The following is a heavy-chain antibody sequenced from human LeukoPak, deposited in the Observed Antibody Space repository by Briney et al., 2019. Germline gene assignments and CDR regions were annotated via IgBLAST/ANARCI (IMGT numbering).Heavy chain of an antibody. CDR1: GFTFSSYG. J-gene: IGHJ6*02. V-gene: IGHV3-30*18. CDR2: ISYDGSNK. CDR3: AKDRSPRFCGGGSCHSAPFGMDV. D-gene: IGHD2-15*01. Sequence: PGRSLRLSCAASGFTFSSYGMNWVRQAPGKGLEWVAVISYDGSNKYYADSVKGRFTISRDNSKNTHLQMNSLRAEDTAVYYCAKDRSPRFCGGGSCHSAPFGMDVWGQGTTVKVSS.